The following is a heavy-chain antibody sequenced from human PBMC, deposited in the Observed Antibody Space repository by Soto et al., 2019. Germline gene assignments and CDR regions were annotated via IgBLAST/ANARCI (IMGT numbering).Heavy chain of an antibody. CDR2: IILIFGTA. CDR3: AREGIEQQLILHNPYFDY. V-gene: IGHV1-69*01. Sequence: QVQLVQSGAEVKKPGSSVKVSCKASGGTFSSYAISWVRQAPGQGLEWMGGIILIFGTANYAQKSHGRVTITSDESTSTAYMELSRLRSENTAVYYCAREGIEQQLILHNPYFDYWVQGTMVTVSS. J-gene: IGHJ4*02. CDR1: GGTFSSYA. D-gene: IGHD6-13*01.